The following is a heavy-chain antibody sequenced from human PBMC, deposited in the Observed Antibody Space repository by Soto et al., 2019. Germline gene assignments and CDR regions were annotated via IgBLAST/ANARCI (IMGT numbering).Heavy chain of an antibody. CDR1: GGTFSSYA. Sequence: SVKVSCKTSGGTFSSYAISWVRQAPGQGLEWMGGIVPLFRTTNYAQKFQGRVTITADTSTYTGYMELSGLRSGDTAVYYCARGRYSSTWSNLLDRSGLDVWGQGTTVTVSS. V-gene: IGHV1-69*06. D-gene: IGHD6-13*01. J-gene: IGHJ6*01. CDR3: ARGRYSSTWSNLLDRSGLDV. CDR2: IVPLFRTT.